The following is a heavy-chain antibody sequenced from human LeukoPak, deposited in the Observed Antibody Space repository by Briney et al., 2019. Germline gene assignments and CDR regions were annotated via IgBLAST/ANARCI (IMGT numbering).Heavy chain of an antibody. D-gene: IGHD6-13*01. J-gene: IGHJ5*02. V-gene: IGHV1-2*02. CDR2: INPNGGGT. Sequence: ASVKVSCKASGYTFTGYYMHWVRQAPGQGLEWMGWINPNGGGTNYAQKFQGRVTMTRDTSISTAYMELSRLRSDDTAVYYCARAGIAAAGGYNWFDPWGQGTLVTVSS. CDR1: GYTFTGYY. CDR3: ARAGIAAAGGYNWFDP.